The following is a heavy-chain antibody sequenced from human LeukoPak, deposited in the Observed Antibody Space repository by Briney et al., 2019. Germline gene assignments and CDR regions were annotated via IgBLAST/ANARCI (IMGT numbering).Heavy chain of an antibody. CDR3: ARSRLYNWNDVMAFDI. CDR2: IYPGDSDT. J-gene: IGHJ3*02. D-gene: IGHD1-20*01. V-gene: IGHV5-51*01. CDR1: GYSFTSYW. Sequence: GESLKISCKGSGYSFTSYWIGWVRQMSGKGLEWMGIIYPGDSDTRYSPSFQGQVTISADKSISTAYLQWSSLKASDTAMYYCARSRLYNWNDVMAFDIWGQGTMATVSS.